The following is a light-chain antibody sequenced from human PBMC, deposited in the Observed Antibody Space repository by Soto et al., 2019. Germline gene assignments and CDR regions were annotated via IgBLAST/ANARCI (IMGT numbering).Light chain of an antibody. CDR1: QSISSW. CDR2: KAS. CDR3: KPYNSYSI. V-gene: IGKV1-5*03. Sequence: DIQMTQSPSTLSASVGDRVTITCRASQSISSWLAWYQQKPGKAPKLLIYKASSLESGVPSRFSGSGSGTEFTLTISSLQPDDFANYYRKPYNSYSILDPGTKVDI. J-gene: IGKJ3*01.